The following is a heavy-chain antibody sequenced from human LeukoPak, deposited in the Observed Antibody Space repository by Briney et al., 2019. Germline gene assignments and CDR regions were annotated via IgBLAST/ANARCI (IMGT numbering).Heavy chain of an antibody. CDR1: GFTFDDYG. J-gene: IGHJ4*02. D-gene: IGHD6-13*01. CDR2: INWNGGST. Sequence: GGSLRLSCAASGFTFDDYGMSWVRQAPGKGLEWVSGINWNGGSTGYADSVKGRFTISRDNAKNSLYLQMNSLRAEDTALYYCARGTLKAAATDFDYWGQGTLVTVSS. V-gene: IGHV3-20*04. CDR3: ARGTLKAAATDFDY.